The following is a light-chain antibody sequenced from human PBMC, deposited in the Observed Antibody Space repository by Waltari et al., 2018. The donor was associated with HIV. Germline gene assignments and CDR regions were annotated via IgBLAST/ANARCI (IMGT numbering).Light chain of an antibody. Sequence: QSALTQPASVSGSPGQSITISCSGTNNYNHVSWYHQYPVKAPKLLLYVVSKRPSGVYNRFAGSKSGNTASLTIAGLQAEDEGDYHCCSYAGGSTLVFGGGTKLTVL. CDR3: CSYAGGSTLV. CDR1: NNYNH. J-gene: IGLJ2*01. V-gene: IGLV2-23*02. CDR2: VVS.